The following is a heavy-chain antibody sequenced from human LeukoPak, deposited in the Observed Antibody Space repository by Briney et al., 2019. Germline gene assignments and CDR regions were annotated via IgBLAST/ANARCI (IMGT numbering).Heavy chain of an antibody. CDR3: ATGLVGGDSAFDY. Sequence: GGSLRLSCAASGFTFSSYWMSWVRQAPGKGLEWVANIKQDGSEKYYVDSVKGRFTISRDNAKNSLYLQMNSLRAEDTAVYYCATGLVGGDSAFDYWGQGTLVTVSS. CDR2: IKQDGSEK. CDR1: GFTFSSYW. V-gene: IGHV3-7*01. D-gene: IGHD2-21*02. J-gene: IGHJ4*02.